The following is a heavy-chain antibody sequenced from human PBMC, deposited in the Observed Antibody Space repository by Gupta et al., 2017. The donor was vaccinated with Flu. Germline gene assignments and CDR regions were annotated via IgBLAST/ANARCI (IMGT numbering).Heavy chain of an antibody. CDR2: INHSGST. V-gene: IGHV4-34*01. CDR3: ASLWFGEMPGGLKGYYFDY. Sequence: QVQLQQWGAGLLKPSETLSLTCAVYGGSFSGYYWSWIRQPPEKGLEWIGEINHSGSTNYNPSLKSRVTISVDTSKNQFSLKLSSVTAADTAVYYCASLWFGEMPGGLKGYYFDYWGQGTLVTVSS. CDR1: GGSFSGYY. J-gene: IGHJ4*02. D-gene: IGHD3-10*01.